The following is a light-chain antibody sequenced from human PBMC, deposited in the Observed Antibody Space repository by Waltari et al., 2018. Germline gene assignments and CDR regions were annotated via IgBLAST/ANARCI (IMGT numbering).Light chain of an antibody. V-gene: IGKV3-20*01. CDR1: QSVNTY. CDR3: QHHVRLPAT. Sequence: SCRASQSVNTYLALYQQKPGQAPRLLIYCAYTRAAGIPDRFSGSGFGTDFSLTISRLEAEDFAVYYCQHHVRLPATFGQGTKVEIK. CDR2: CAY. J-gene: IGKJ1*01.